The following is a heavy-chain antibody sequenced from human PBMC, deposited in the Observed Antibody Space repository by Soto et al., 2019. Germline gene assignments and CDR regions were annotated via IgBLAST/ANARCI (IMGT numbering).Heavy chain of an antibody. CDR3: ARDGEGDYNDFDY. CDR2: INQDGSEK. D-gene: IGHD1-1*01. V-gene: IGHV3-7*01. Sequence: EVQLVESGGGLVQPGGSLRVSCVASGFTFSSYWMTWVRQAPGKGLEWVANINQDGSEKYSVDSVKGRFTISRDNAKNSLYLQMNSLRAEDTAGYYCARDGEGDYNDFDYWGQGTLVTVSS. J-gene: IGHJ4*02. CDR1: GFTFSSYW.